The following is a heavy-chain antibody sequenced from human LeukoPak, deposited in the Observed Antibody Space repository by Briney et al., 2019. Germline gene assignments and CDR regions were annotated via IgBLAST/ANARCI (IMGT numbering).Heavy chain of an antibody. D-gene: IGHD2-2*02. CDR3: ARVHVPDIVVVPAAIDY. CDR1: GFTFSSYA. J-gene: IGHJ4*02. V-gene: IGHV3-30*04. Sequence: PGRSLRLSCAASGFTFSSYAMHWVRQAPGKGLEWVAVISYDGSNKYYADSVKGRFTISRDNSKNTLYLQMNSLRAEDTAVYYCARVHVPDIVVVPAAIDYWGQGTPVTVSS. CDR2: ISYDGSNK.